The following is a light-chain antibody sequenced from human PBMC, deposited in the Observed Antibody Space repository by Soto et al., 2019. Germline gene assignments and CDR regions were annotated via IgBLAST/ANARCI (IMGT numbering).Light chain of an antibody. V-gene: IGLV1-51*01. CDR3: GSWDSSLSDYV. CDR2: DDN. Sequence: QSVLTQPPSVSAAPGQKVTISCSGSSSNIGGNSVSWYQQLPGTALKLLIYDDNKRPSGIPDRFSGSKSGTSATLGITGFQTGDEADYYCGSWDSSLSDYVLGNGTKVTVL. CDR1: SSNIGGNS. J-gene: IGLJ1*01.